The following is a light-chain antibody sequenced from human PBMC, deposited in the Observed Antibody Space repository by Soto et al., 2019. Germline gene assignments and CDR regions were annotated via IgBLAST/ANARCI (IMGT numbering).Light chain of an antibody. CDR1: SSNIGSNT. CDR2: SNN. Sequence: QSVLTQPPSASGTPGQRVTISCSGSSSNIGSNTVNWYQPLPGTAPKLLIYSNNQRPSGVPDRFSGSKSVTSASLAISGVQSEDEADYYCAAWDDSLNGVVFGGGTKLTVL. V-gene: IGLV1-44*01. J-gene: IGLJ2*01. CDR3: AAWDDSLNGVV.